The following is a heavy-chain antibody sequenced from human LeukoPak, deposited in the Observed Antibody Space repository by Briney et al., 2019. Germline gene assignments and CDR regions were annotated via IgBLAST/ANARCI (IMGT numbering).Heavy chain of an antibody. J-gene: IGHJ4*02. V-gene: IGHV3-64D*09. Sequence: PGGSLRLSCAPSVFTFSVYTMYTVRQTPGERLKNVSVISSNGDHTYYADSVKGRFTISRDNSKNTLYLQMSSLRVDDTAMYYGVRWLEAPYGSGDCWGQGTLVTVSA. CDR2: ISSNGDHT. D-gene: IGHD2-15*01. CDR1: VFTFSVYT. CDR3: VRWLEAPYGSGDC.